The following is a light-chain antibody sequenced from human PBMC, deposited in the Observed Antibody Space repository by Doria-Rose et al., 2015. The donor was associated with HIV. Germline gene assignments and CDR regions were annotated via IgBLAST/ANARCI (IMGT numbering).Light chain of an antibody. Sequence: TISCSGSSSNIGNNYVSWYQQLPGTAPKLLIYDNNKRPSGIPDRFSGSKSGTSATLDITGLQTGDEADYYCGTWDSSLSAVFGGGTTLTVL. V-gene: IGLV1-51*01. CDR1: SSNIGNNY. J-gene: IGLJ3*02. CDR2: DNN. CDR3: GTWDSSLSAV.